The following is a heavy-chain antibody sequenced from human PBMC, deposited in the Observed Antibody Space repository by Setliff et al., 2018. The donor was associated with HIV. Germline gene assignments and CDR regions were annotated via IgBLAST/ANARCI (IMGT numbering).Heavy chain of an antibody. D-gene: IGHD6-19*01. Sequence: QPGGSLRLSCAASGFTFSGSAIHWVRQASGRGLEWIGRIKTKINNYATTYTASVKDRFIISRDDSKNTAFLQMNSLKSEDTAVYYCTGWGSGWPQNYWGQGTLVTVSS. CDR2: IKTKINNYAT. CDR3: TGWGSGWPQNY. V-gene: IGHV3-73*01. J-gene: IGHJ4*02. CDR1: GFTFSGSA.